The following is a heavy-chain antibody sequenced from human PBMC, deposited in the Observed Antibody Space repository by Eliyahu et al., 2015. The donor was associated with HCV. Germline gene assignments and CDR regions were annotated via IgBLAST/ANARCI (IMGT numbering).Heavy chain of an antibody. D-gene: IGHD2-21*01. J-gene: IGHJ5*01. CDR1: GFTFSMYW. CDR2: PNGDAIHS. CDR3: VREDCGGGLCKRFDS. Sequence: EVQLVESGGDLVQPGGSLRLSCVGSGFTFSMYWMHWFRQVPGNGLLWVSSPNGDAIHSLYADSVRGRFTISRDNARNTLYLQMNSLRDEDTAVYFCVREDCGGGLCKRFDSWGPGTLVTVSS. V-gene: IGHV3-74*01.